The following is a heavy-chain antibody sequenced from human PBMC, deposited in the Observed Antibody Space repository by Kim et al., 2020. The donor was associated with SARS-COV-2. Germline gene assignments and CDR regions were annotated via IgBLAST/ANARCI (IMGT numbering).Heavy chain of an antibody. J-gene: IGHJ5*02. Sequence: SETLSLTCTVSGGSISSSSYYWGWIRQPPGKGLEWIGNMYYSGSTYYNPSLKSRVTISIDTSKNQFSLNLSSVTAADTAVDYCARRGYGSGSYYYGDPWFYARGGRSPVAVVS. D-gene: IGHD3-10*01. V-gene: IGHV4-39*01. CDR3: ARRGYGSGSYYYGDPWFYA. CDR1: GGSISSSSYY. CDR2: MYYSGST.